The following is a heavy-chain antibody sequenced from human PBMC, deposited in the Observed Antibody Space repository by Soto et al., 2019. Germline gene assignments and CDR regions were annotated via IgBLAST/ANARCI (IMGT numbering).Heavy chain of an antibody. Sequence: GGSLRLSCAASGFTFSSYEMNWVRQAPGKGLEWVSYINTRGNIFHYTDSVRGRFAISRDNAKNSLFLQMNSLRAEDTAVYYCARPRGFGVIINFFDYWGQGTLVTVSS. CDR1: GFTFSSYE. J-gene: IGHJ4*02. CDR2: INTRGNIF. D-gene: IGHD3-3*01. CDR3: ARPRGFGVIINFFDY. V-gene: IGHV3-48*03.